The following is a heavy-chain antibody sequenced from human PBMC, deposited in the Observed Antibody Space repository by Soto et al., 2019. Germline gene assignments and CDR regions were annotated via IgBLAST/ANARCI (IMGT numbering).Heavy chain of an antibody. J-gene: IGHJ6*02. Sequence: QVQLVQSGAEVKKPGSSVKVSCKASGGTFSSYAISWVRQAPGQGLEWMGGIIPIFGTANYAQKFHGRVTIPAAESTITGSLERSSLRSEDTAVYYWARQGIRDIVVVVDATLGGMDAWGQGTRVTVSS. V-gene: IGHV1-69*12. CDR3: ARQGIRDIVVVVDATLGGMDA. CDR2: IIPIFGTA. D-gene: IGHD2-15*01. CDR1: GGTFSSYA.